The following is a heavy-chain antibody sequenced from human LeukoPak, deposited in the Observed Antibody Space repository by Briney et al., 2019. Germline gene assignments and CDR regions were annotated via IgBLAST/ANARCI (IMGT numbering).Heavy chain of an antibody. D-gene: IGHD2-2*01. Sequence: GGSLRLSCAASGFTFSSYAMHWVRQAPGKGLEWVAVISYDGSNKYYADSVKGRFTISRDNSKNTLYLQMNSLRAEDTAVYYCAREECSSTSCYWSVGYYYMDVWGKGTTVTVSS. J-gene: IGHJ6*03. V-gene: IGHV3-30*04. CDR2: ISYDGSNK. CDR3: AREECSSTSCYWSVGYYYMDV. CDR1: GFTFSSYA.